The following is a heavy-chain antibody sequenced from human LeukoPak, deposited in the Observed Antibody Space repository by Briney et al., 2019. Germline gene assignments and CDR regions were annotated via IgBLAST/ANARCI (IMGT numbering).Heavy chain of an antibody. V-gene: IGHV3-43*02. CDR3: AKDRVLAYQDTADRFDM. CDR2: ISGDGRDA. D-gene: IGHD2-21*01. J-gene: IGHJ3*02. CDR1: RFTFDDYA. Sequence: GGSLRLSCAASRFTFDDYAMHWVRQAPGKGLEWVSLISGDGRDAYYGGFVKGRFTISRDNINNSLYLQMNNLRTEDTALYYCAKDRVLAYQDTADRFDMCGQGTVVTVSS.